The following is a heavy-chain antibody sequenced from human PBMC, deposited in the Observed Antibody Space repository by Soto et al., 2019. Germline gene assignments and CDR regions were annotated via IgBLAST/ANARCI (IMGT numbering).Heavy chain of an antibody. V-gene: IGHV4-34*01. D-gene: IGHD3-3*01. CDR1: GGSVNGYY. CDR3: ATRITVFGLLIPPFDP. Sequence: TETLSLTCAVYGGSVNGYYWNWIRQPPGKGLEWIGEINHTGGTHYNPSLKSRVTMPVDTSKNQFSLRLSSVTAADTAIYYCATRITVFGLLIPPFDPWGQGTQVTVSS. CDR2: INHTGGT. J-gene: IGHJ5*02.